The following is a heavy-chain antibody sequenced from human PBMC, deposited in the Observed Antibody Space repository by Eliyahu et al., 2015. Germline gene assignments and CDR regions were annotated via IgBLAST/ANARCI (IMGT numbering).Heavy chain of an antibody. CDR2: ISYDASNK. Sequence: QVQLVESGGGVVQPGXSLSXSXAXSGFTXXXTXMNWVRQAPGKGLEWVALISYDASNKFYSDSVKGRFTISRDNSQNSVYLQMDSLRAEDTALYYCASNYNSGNSLHPSFDYWGQGTLVTVSS. J-gene: IGHJ4*02. CDR1: GFTXXXTX. V-gene: IGHV3-30*03. CDR3: ASNYNSGNSLHPSFDY. D-gene: IGHD1-20*01.